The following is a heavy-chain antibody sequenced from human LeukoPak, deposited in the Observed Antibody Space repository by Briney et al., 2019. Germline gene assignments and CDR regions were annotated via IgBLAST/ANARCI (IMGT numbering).Heavy chain of an antibody. V-gene: IGHV4-39*01. D-gene: IGHD2-15*01. CDR1: GGSISSSSYY. Sequence: PSETLSLTCTVSGGSISSSSYYWGRTRQPPGKGLEWIGSIYYSGSTYYNPSLKSRVTISVDTSKNQFSLKLSSVTAADTAVYYCARLIRVAVSDYWGQGTLVTVSS. CDR2: IYYSGST. CDR3: ARLIRVAVSDY. J-gene: IGHJ4*02.